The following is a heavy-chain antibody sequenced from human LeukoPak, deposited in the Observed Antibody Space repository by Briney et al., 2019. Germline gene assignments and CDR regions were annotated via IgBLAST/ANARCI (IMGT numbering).Heavy chain of an antibody. CDR3: ARIPGGYYYGMDV. CDR2: ISSRSSNI. J-gene: IGHJ6*02. CDR1: GFTFSSYS. Sequence: TGGSLRLSCAASGFTFSSYSMNWVRQAPGKGLEWVSYISSRSSNIYYADSVKGRITISRDNAKNSLYLQMNSLRDEDTAVYYCARIPGGYYYGMDVWGQGTTVTVSS. D-gene: IGHD3-16*01. V-gene: IGHV3-48*02.